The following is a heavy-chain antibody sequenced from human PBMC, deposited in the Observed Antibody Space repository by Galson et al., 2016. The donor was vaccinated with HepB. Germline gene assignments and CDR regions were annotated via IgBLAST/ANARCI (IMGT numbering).Heavy chain of an antibody. D-gene: IGHD2-15*01. J-gene: IGHJ1*01. CDR2: ISGSGGTT. CDR1: GFTFSSYA. Sequence: SLRLSCAASGFTFSSYAMIWVRQPPGKGLEWVSSISGSGGTTYYADSLKGRFTISGDNSKSTLYLQMNSLRAEDTAVYYCAKGAYSLPENFQHWGQGTLVTVSS. V-gene: IGHV3-23*01. CDR3: AKGAYSLPENFQH.